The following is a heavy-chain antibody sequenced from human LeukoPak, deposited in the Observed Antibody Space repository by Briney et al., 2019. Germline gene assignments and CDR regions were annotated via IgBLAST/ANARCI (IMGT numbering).Heavy chain of an antibody. CDR1: GFTFKNYA. J-gene: IGHJ5*02. V-gene: IGHV3-30*02. Sequence: GGSLRLSCAASGFTFKNYAMTWVRQAPGKGLDWVAFIRFDESDKYYADSVKGRFAISRDNSKNTVYLQMNSLRPEDTAVYYCVKDGYCSSASCYAGHWFDAWGQGTLVTVSS. CDR3: VKDGYCSSASCYAGHWFDA. CDR2: IRFDESDK. D-gene: IGHD2-2*03.